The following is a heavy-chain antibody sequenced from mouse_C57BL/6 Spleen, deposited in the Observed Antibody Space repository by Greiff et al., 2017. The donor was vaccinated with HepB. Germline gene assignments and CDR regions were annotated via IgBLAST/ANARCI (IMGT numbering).Heavy chain of an antibody. Sequence: EVMLVESGGGLVKPGGSLKLSCAASGFTFSSYAMSWVRQTPEKRLEWVATISDGGSYTYYPDNVKGRFTISRDNAKNNLYLQMSHLKSEDTAMYYCARDHYDDDGNWFAYWGQGTLVTVSA. D-gene: IGHD2-4*01. CDR3: ARDHYDDDGNWFAY. CDR2: ISDGGSYT. J-gene: IGHJ3*01. CDR1: GFTFSSYA. V-gene: IGHV5-4*01.